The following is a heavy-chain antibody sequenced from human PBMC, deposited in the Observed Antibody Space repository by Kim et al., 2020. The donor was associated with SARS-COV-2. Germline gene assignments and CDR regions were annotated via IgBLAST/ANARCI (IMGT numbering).Heavy chain of an antibody. Sequence: GESLKISCKASGYTFTNYWIGWVRQMPGKGLEWMGIIYPGDSDITYSPSFQGLVTISADKSISTAYLQWSSLKASYTAMYYCARVAGGCTSTACYPFDYWGQGTLVTVSS. CDR3: ARVAGGCTSTACYPFDY. CDR2: IYPGDSDI. CDR1: GYTFTNYW. J-gene: IGHJ4*02. D-gene: IGHD2-2*01. V-gene: IGHV5-51*01.